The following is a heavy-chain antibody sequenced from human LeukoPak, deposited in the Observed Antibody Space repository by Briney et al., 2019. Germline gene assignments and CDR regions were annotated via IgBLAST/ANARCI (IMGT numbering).Heavy chain of an antibody. CDR1: GESFSGYY. J-gene: IGHJ5*02. V-gene: IGHV4-34*01. CDR3: AREGGGGQQLAAFDP. CDR2: IKHRGST. D-gene: IGHD6-13*01. Sequence: SETLSLTCAVYGESFSGYYWSWIRQPPGKGREWIGEIKHRGSTNYNPSLKSRVTISVDTSKNQFSLKLSSVTAADTAVYYCAREGGGGQQLAAFDPWGQGTLVTVSS.